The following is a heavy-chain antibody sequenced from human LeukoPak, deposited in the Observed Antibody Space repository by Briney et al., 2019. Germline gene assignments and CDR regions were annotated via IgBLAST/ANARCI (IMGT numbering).Heavy chain of an antibody. CDR3: ARGSEYYYDSSNFDY. D-gene: IGHD3-22*01. J-gene: IGHJ4*02. CDR2: IYYSGST. V-gene: IGHV4-59*07. CDR1: GGSISRYY. Sequence: SDTLSLTRTVSGGSISRYYWSCIRQPPAKALPWIGYIYYSGSTNYNPSLKSRVTISVDTSKNQFSLKLSSVTAADTAVYYCARGSEYYYDSSNFDYWGQGTLVTVSS.